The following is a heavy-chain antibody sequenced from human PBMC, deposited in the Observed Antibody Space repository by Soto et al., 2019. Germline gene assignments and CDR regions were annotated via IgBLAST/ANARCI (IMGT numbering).Heavy chain of an antibody. V-gene: IGHV3-21*01. CDR3: ARGNDFWSGYYTTGAFDI. CDR1: GCTFIGHS. D-gene: IGHD3-3*01. CDR2: ISSSSSYI. Sequence: GGSLRLCWAASGCTFIGHSMNWVRQAPGKGLEWVSSISSSSSYIYYADSVKGRFTISRDNAKNSLYLRMNSLRAEDTAVYYCARGNDFWSGYYTTGAFDIWGQGTMVTVSS. J-gene: IGHJ3*02.